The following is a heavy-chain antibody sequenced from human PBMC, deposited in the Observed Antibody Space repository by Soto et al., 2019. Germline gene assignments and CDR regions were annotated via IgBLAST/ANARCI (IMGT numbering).Heavy chain of an antibody. CDR3: ARMYNSGYYRPEGDYYFYVMDV. J-gene: IGHJ6*02. CDR1: GDSISDYY. D-gene: IGHD3-22*01. V-gene: IGHV4-4*07. CDR2: LYNSGST. Sequence: NPSETLSLTCTVSGDSISDYYWSWIRQPAGKGLEWIGRLYNSGSTKSNPSLKSRVTMSADTSKNQLSLSLRSVTAADTAIYYCARMYNSGYYRPEGDYYFYVMDVWGQGTMVTVSS.